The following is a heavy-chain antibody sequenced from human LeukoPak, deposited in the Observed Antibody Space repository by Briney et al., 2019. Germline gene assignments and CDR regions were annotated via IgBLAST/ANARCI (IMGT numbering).Heavy chain of an antibody. J-gene: IGHJ4*02. D-gene: IGHD3-22*01. CDR3: ANTPHYYDSGGITRIFDY. V-gene: IGHV3-23*01. CDR1: GFTFSSYA. CDR2: ISGSGGST. Sequence: GGSLRLSCAASGFTFSSYAMSWVRQAPGKGLEWVSAISGSGGSTYYADSVKGRFTISRDNSKNTLYLQMNSLRAEDTAVYYCANTPHYYDSGGITRIFDYWGQGTLVTVSS.